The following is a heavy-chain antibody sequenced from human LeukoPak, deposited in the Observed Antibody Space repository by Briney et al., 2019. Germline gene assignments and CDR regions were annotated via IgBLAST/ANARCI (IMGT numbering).Heavy chain of an antibody. Sequence: PGGSLRLSCAASGFTFSSYSMNWVRQAPGKGLEWVSSISSSSSYIYYADSVKGRFTISRDNAKNSLYLQMNSLRAEDTAVYYCARAGAISYGPLDCWGQGTLVTVSS. D-gene: IGHD5-18*01. CDR3: ARAGAISYGPLDC. J-gene: IGHJ4*02. CDR2: ISSSSSYI. V-gene: IGHV3-21*01. CDR1: GFTFSSYS.